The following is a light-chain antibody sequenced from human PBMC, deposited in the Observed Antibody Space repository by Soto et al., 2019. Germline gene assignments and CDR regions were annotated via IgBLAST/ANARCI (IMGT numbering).Light chain of an antibody. CDR2: EVS. V-gene: IGLV2-14*01. J-gene: IGLJ1*01. CDR3: SSHSTGSTLVV. Sequence: QSALAQPASVSGSPGQSITISCTGSSTDVGGNKYVSWYQQHPGKAPKLIIYEVSYRPSGVSNRFSGSKSGNTASLTISGLRAEDEADYYCSSHSTGSTLVVFGSGTKVTVL. CDR1: STDVGGNKY.